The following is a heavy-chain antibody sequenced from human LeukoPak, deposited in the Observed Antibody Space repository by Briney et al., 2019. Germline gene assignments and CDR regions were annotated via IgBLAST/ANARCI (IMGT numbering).Heavy chain of an antibody. D-gene: IGHD3-10*01. Sequence: ASVKVSCKVSGYSLKELSMHWVRQAPGKGLEWMGGFDPEEGETFYARQFRGRLTMTEDTSTDTAYMELRSLRSEDTALYYCAPYPPLGWFGEPPKYSWGQXTLVTVSS. J-gene: IGHJ4*02. CDR2: FDPEEGET. CDR3: APYPPLGWFGEPPKYS. CDR1: GYSLKELS. V-gene: IGHV1-24*01.